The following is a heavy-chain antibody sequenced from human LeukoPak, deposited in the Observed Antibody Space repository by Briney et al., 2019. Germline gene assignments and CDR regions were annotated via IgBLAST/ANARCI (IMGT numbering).Heavy chain of an antibody. CDR1: GYTLTELS. J-gene: IGHJ6*02. Sequence: ASVNVSCKVSGYTLTELSMHWVRQAPGKGLEWMGGFDPEDGETIYAQKFQGRVTMTRNTSISTAYMELSSLRSGDTAVYYCATLRIAARRYYYGMNVWGQGTTVTVSS. V-gene: IGHV1-24*01. D-gene: IGHD6-6*01. CDR3: ATLRIAARRYYYGMNV. CDR2: FDPEDGET.